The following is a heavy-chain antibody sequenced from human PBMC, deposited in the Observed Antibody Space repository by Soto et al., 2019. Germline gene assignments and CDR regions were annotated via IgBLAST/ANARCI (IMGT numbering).Heavy chain of an antibody. CDR3: ARERMIPAAISLPRAYPNWFDP. CDR2: ISSSGSTI. V-gene: IGHV3-48*03. J-gene: IGHJ5*02. Sequence: LRLSCAASGFTFSSYEMNWVRQAPGKGLEWVSYISSSGSTIYYADSVKGRFTISRDNAKNSLYLQMNSLRAEDTAVYYCARERMIPAAISLPRAYPNWFDPWGQGTLVTVS. D-gene: IGHD2-2*01. CDR1: GFTFSSYE.